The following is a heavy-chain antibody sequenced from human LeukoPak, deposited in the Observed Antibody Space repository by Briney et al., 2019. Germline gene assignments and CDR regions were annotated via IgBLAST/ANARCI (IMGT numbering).Heavy chain of an antibody. D-gene: IGHD3-22*01. J-gene: IGHJ1*01. CDR2: ISYDGSNK. V-gene: IGHV3-30*04. CDR1: GFTFSSYT. CDR3: AKALHYYDSSGYYEGEYFQH. Sequence: GGSLRLSCAASGFTFSSYTMHWARQAPDKGLEWVAVISYDGSNKYYADSVKGRFTISRDNSKNTLYLQMNSLRAEDTAVYYCAKALHYYDSSGYYEGEYFQHWGQGTLVTVSS.